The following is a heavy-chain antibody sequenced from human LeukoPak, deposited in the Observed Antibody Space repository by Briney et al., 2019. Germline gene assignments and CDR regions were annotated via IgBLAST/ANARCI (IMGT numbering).Heavy chain of an antibody. CDR3: ARVRNDFWSGPVDY. CDR1: GGSISSSSYY. V-gene: IGHV4-39*07. Sequence: SPSETLSLTCTVSGGSISSSSYYWGWIRQPPGKGLEWIGSIYYSGSTYYNPSLKSRVTISVDTSKNQFSLKLSSVTAADTAVYYCARVRNDFWSGPVDYWGQGTLVTASS. CDR2: IYYSGST. J-gene: IGHJ4*02. D-gene: IGHD3-3*01.